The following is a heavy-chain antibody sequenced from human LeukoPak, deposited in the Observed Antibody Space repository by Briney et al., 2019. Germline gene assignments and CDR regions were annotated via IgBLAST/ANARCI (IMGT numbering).Heavy chain of an antibody. V-gene: IGHV3-43D*03. CDR1: GFTFDVYA. J-gene: IGHJ4*02. D-gene: IGHD3-10*01. CDR2: ISWAGGST. CDR3: AKDFGGIHGEIDY. Sequence: PGGSLRLSCAASGFTFDVYAMHWVRQAPGKGLEWVSLISWAGGSTYYADSLKGRFTIYKDNSKISLYLQMNSLKAEDTALYYCAKDFGGIHGEIDYWGQGTLVTVSS.